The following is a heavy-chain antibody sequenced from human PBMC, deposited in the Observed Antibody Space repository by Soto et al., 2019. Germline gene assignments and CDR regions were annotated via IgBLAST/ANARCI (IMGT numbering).Heavy chain of an antibody. V-gene: IGHV3-21*01. D-gene: IGHD3-22*01. CDR2: ISSSSSYI. CDR1: GFTFISYS. Sequence: GGSLRLSCAASGFTFISYSMNWVRQAPGKGLEWVSSISSSSSYIYYADSVKGRFTISRDNAKNSLYLQMNSLRAEDTAVYYCARWYYYDSSGYYQPPYAFXIWGQGTMVXVSS. J-gene: IGHJ3*02. CDR3: ARWYYYDSSGYYQPPYAFXI.